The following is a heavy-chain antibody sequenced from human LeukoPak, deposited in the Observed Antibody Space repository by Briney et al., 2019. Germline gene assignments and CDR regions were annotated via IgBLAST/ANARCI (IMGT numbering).Heavy chain of an antibody. CDR2: IYYSGST. CDR3: ARHRHYDSSGPDY. Sequence: ASETLSLTCTLSGGPISSYYWGWIRQPPGKGLEGIGYIYYSGSTNYTPSLKSRLTISIDTSKKQFSLKLSSVTAADTAVYYCARHRHYDSSGPDYWGQGTLVTVSS. J-gene: IGHJ4*02. V-gene: IGHV4-59*08. D-gene: IGHD3-22*01. CDR1: GGPISSYY.